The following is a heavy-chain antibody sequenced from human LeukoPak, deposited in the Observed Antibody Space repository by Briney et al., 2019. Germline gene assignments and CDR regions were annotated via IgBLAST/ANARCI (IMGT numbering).Heavy chain of an antibody. Sequence: GGSLRLSCAASGFTFSTYWMHWVRQAPGKGLVWVSRINSDGSLISYADSVKGRFTISRDNAKNSLYLQMNSLRDEDTAVYYCARGQNWGFDYWGQGTLVTVSS. J-gene: IGHJ4*02. V-gene: IGHV3-74*01. CDR1: GFTFSTYW. CDR2: INSDGSLI. D-gene: IGHD7-27*01. CDR3: ARGQNWGFDY.